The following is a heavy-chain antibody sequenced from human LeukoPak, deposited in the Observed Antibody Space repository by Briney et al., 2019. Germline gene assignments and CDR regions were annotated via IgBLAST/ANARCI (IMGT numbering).Heavy chain of an antibody. V-gene: IGHV3-33*01. J-gene: IGHJ4*02. CDR1: GFTFSSYG. CDR2: IWYDGSNK. Sequence: GGSLRLSCAASGFTFSSYGMHWVRQAPGKGLEWVAIIWYDGSNKYYADSVKGRFTISRDNSKNTLYLQMNSLRAEDTAVYYCARERGRAYYYDSNSRFDYWGQGTLVTVSS. CDR3: ARERGRAYYYDSNSRFDY. D-gene: IGHD3-22*01.